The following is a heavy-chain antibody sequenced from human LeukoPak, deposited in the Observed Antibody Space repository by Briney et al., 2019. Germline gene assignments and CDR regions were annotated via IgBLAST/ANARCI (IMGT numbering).Heavy chain of an antibody. CDR2: ISSSGSTI. CDR3: ARRLAEYGDYPTLYYYYYGMDV. J-gene: IGHJ6*02. V-gene: IGHV3-48*03. Sequence: GGSLRLSCAASGFTFSSYEMNWVRQAPGKGLEWVSYISSSGSTIYYADSVKGRFTISRDNAENSLYLQMNSLRAEDTAVYYCARRLAEYGDYPTLYYYYYGMDVWGQGTTVTVSS. D-gene: IGHD4-17*01. CDR1: GFTFSSYE.